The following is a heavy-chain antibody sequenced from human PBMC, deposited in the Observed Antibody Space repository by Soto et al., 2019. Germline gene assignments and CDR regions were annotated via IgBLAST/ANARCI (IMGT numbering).Heavy chain of an antibody. CDR1: GGSISSYY. Sequence: PSETLSLTCTVSGGSISSYYWSWIRQPPGKGLEWIGYIYYSGSTNYNPSLKSRVTISVDTSKNQFSLKLSSVTAADTAVYYCASTPLGYFRGGSCSPTRGGYFSYWGQETLFTVPS. J-gene: IGHJ4*02. V-gene: IGHV4-59*08. CDR2: IYYSGST. D-gene: IGHD2-15*01. CDR3: ASTPLGYFRGGSCSPTRGGYFSY.